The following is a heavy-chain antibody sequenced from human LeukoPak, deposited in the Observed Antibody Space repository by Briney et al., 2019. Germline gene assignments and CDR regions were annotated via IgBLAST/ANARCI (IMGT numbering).Heavy chain of an antibody. Sequence: PSETLSLTCAVSGGSISSSNFYWRWIRQPPGKGLEWIGSIYYGGSTNYNPSLKSRVTISVDTSKNQISLKLSSVTAADTAVYYCAREGSPYYYFDFRGQGTTVTVSS. CDR3: AREGSPYYYFDF. CDR2: IYYGGST. V-gene: IGHV4-39*02. D-gene: IGHD1-26*01. CDR1: GGSISSSNFY. J-gene: IGHJ4*02.